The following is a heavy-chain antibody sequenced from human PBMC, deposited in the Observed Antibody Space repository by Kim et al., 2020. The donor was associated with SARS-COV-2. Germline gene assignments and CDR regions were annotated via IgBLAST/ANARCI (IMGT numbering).Heavy chain of an antibody. D-gene: IGHD1-1*01. V-gene: IGHV4-59*09. CDR3: ARGGRRPRLAVRVDY. Sequence: PSLKSRVTISVDTSKNQFSLKLSSVTAADTAVYYCARGGRRPRLAVRVDYWGQGTLVTVSS. J-gene: IGHJ4*02.